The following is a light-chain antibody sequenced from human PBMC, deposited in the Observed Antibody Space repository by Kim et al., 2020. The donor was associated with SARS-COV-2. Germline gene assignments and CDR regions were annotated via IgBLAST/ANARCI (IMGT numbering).Light chain of an antibody. Sequence: ATFGDMVTIPWRASQGICNYLGWFQPKPRKAPKSLIYAASNLQSWGPTRFSGSGSGTDFTLTINSLQPEDFGTYYCSHYNSYPLTFGGGTKVDIK. V-gene: IGKV1-16*01. CDR2: AAS. J-gene: IGKJ4*01. CDR1: QGICNY. CDR3: SHYNSYPLT.